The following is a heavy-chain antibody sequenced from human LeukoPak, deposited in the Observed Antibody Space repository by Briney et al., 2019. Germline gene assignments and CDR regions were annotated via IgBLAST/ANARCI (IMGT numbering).Heavy chain of an antibody. V-gene: IGHV3-30*14. CDR2: ISYDGSNE. CDR3: ARVLWSNRYYYYGMDV. J-gene: IGHJ6*02. CDR1: GFTFSSYA. Sequence: GGSLRLSCAASGFTFSSYAMHWVRQAPGKGLEWVAVISYDGSNEYYADSVKGRFTISRDNSKNTLYLQMGSLRAEDMAVYYCARVLWSNRYYYYGMDVWGQGTTVTVSS. D-gene: IGHD1-14*01.